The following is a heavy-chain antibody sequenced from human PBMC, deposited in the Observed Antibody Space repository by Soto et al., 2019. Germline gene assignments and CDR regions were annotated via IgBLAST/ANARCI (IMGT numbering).Heavy chain of an antibody. CDR2: IYPGDSDT. V-gene: IGHV5-51*01. CDR3: AVYCSRTTCYSSGMDV. J-gene: IGHJ6*02. Sequence: GESLKISCKGSGYNFANYWIGWVRQMPGKGLEWMGIIYPGDSDTRYSPSFQGQVTISADKSVSIAYLQWSSLKASDTAIYYCAVYCSRTTCYSSGMDVWGQGTTVTVSS. CDR1: GYNFANYW. D-gene: IGHD2-2*01.